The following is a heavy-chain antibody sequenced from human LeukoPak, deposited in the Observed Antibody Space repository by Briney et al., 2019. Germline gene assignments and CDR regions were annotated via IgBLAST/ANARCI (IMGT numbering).Heavy chain of an antibody. Sequence: SQTLSLTCTVSGASIRSGDYYWSWIRQHPGKGLEWIGYIYYSGSTYYNPSLKSRVTISVDTSKNQFSLKLSSVTAADTAVYYCARMATIPYDAFDIWGQGTMVTVSS. CDR2: IYYSGST. D-gene: IGHD5-24*01. V-gene: IGHV4-30-4*01. CDR3: ARMATIPYDAFDI. J-gene: IGHJ3*02. CDR1: GASIRSGDYY.